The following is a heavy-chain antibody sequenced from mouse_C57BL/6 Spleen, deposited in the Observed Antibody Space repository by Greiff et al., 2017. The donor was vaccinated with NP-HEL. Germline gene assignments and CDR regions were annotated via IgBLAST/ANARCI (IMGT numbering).Heavy chain of an antibody. J-gene: IGHJ2*01. Sequence: QVQLQQSGPELVKPGASVKISCKASGYAFSSSWMNWVKQRPGKGLEWIGRIYPGDGDTNYNGKFKGKATLTADKSSSTAYMQLSSLTSEDSAVYFCAREDYSNYGYYFDYWGQGTTLTVSS. CDR1: GYAFSSSW. D-gene: IGHD2-5*01. V-gene: IGHV1-82*01. CDR3: AREDYSNYGYYFDY. CDR2: IYPGDGDT.